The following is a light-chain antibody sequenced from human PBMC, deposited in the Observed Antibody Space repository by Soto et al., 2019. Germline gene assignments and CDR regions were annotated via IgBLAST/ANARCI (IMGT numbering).Light chain of an antibody. J-gene: IGKJ1*01. Sequence: SWLTQSPSTLSASVGGRVTITCRASQSISEWLALYQQKPGKAPDLLIYDASRLAGGVPSRFSGSESGTEFTLTIGSLQPDDFATYFCQQYYNYSTFGHVTKV. CDR1: QSISEW. CDR3: QQYYNYST. CDR2: DAS. V-gene: IGKV1-5*01.